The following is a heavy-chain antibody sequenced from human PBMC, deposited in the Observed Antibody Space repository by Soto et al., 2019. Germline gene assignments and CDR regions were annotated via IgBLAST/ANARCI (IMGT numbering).Heavy chain of an antibody. CDR1: GGTFSSYA. Sequence: SVKVSCKASGGTFSSYAISWVRQAPGQGLEWMGGIIPIFGTANYAQKFQGRVTITADESTSTAYMELSSLRSEDTAVYYCARDLRSQPYTAMYYYGMDVWGQRTTVTVSS. J-gene: IGHJ6*02. D-gene: IGHD5-18*01. CDR2: IIPIFGTA. V-gene: IGHV1-69*13. CDR3: ARDLRSQPYTAMYYYGMDV.